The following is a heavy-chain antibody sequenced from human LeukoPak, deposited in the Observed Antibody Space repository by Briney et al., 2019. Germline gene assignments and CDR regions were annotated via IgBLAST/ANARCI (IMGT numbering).Heavy chain of an antibody. Sequence: HGGSLRFSCAASGFTFSSYWMHWVRQARGKGLVWVSRINSDGSSTSYADSVKGRFTISRDNAKNSLYLQMNSLRAEDTAVYYCARDRRGVPGDYWGQGTLVTVSS. V-gene: IGHV3-74*01. CDR3: ARDRRGVPGDY. D-gene: IGHD1-1*01. CDR1: GFTFSSYW. CDR2: INSDGSST. J-gene: IGHJ4*02.